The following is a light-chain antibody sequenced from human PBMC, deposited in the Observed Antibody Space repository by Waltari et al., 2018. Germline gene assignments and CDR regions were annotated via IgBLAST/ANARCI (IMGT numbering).Light chain of an antibody. CDR3: CSYAGSYTPLYV. V-gene: IGLV2-11*01. J-gene: IGLJ1*01. Sequence: QSALTQPRSVSGSPGQSVTISCTGTSSDVGGYNYVSWYQQHPGKAPKLMIYDVSKRPPGVPDRCSGSKSGNTASLTISGLQAEDEADYYCCSYAGSYTPLYVFGTGTKVTVL. CDR1: SSDVGGYNY. CDR2: DVS.